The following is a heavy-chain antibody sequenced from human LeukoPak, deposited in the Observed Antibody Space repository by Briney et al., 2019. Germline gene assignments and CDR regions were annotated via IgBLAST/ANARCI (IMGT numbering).Heavy chain of an antibody. CDR3: AREAGDYVWGSYRCFDY. CDR2: IYTSGST. J-gene: IGHJ4*02. Sequence: PSETLSLTCTVSGGSISSYYWSWIRQPAGKGLEWIGRIYTSGSTNYNPSLKSRVTMSVDTSKNQFSLKLSSVTAADTAVYYCAREAGDYVWGSYRCFDYWGQGTLVTVSS. D-gene: IGHD3-16*02. CDR1: GGSISSYY. V-gene: IGHV4-4*07.